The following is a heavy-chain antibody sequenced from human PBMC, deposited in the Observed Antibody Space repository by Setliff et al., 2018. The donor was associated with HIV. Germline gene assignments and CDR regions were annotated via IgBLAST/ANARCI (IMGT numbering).Heavy chain of an antibody. J-gene: IGHJ4*02. D-gene: IGHD6-19*01. CDR2: IYSNGRT. V-gene: IGHV4-39*01. CDR1: GGSIISSSYY. CDR3: ARRIAVANYYFDF. Sequence: SETLSLTCSVSGGSIISSSYYWGWIRQPPGKGLAWIGTIYSNGRTYYNPSLKSRVTMSLDTSKSQFSLKLRSVTATDTAVYYGARRIAVANYYFDFWGQGTLVTVSS.